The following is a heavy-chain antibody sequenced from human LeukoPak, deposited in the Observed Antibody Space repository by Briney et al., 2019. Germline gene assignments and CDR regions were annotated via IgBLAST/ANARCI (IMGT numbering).Heavy chain of an antibody. CDR2: ISSSSSYI. D-gene: IGHD6-13*01. V-gene: IGHV3-21*01. CDR3: ARDGIAAAGIDRGHREYYYYGMDV. J-gene: IGHJ6*02. Sequence: GGSLRLSCAASGFTFSSYSMNWVRQAPGKGLEWVSSISSSSSYIYYADSVKGRFTISRDNAKNSLYLQMNSLRAEDTAVYYCARDGIAAAGIDRGHREYYYYGMDVWGQGTTVTVSS. CDR1: GFTFSSYS.